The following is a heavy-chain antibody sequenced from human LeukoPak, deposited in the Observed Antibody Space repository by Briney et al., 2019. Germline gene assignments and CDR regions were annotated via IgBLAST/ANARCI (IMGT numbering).Heavy chain of an antibody. Sequence: PSETLSLTCTVSGGSISSSSYYWGWIRQPPGKGLEWIGSIYYSGSTYYNPSLKSRVTISVDTSKNQFSLKLSSVTAADTAVYYCARHGHGYQWLVTYYFDYWGRGTLVTVSS. CDR1: GGSISSSSYY. CDR2: IYYSGST. CDR3: ARHGHGYQWLVTYYFDY. V-gene: IGHV4-39*01. J-gene: IGHJ4*02. D-gene: IGHD6-19*01.